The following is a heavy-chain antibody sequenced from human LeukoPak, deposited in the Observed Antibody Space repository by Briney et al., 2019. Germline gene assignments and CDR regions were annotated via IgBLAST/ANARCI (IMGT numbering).Heavy chain of an antibody. CDR3: ARSYYYDSSVYFDY. V-gene: IGHV4-4*07. D-gene: IGHD3-22*01. CDR2: IYTSGST. J-gene: IGHJ4*02. Sequence: SGTLSLTCTVSGDSISSYYWSWIRQPAGKGLEWIGRIYTSGSTNYNPSLKSRVTMSVDTSKNQFSLKLSSVTAADTAVYYCARSYYYDSSVYFDYWGQGILVTVSS. CDR1: GDSISSYY.